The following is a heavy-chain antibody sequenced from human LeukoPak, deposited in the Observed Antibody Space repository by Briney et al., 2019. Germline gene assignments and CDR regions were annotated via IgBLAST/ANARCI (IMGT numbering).Heavy chain of an antibody. Sequence: ESLRPSWAASGPTFSTYWTHCVRQIPGEWMGWLSRIHYDGTYTTYVDSVRGGLSHSRHNNKRRLYLQVNSLPADDSAVYYCARGAEGYNYGELDSWGEGALVTVSS. D-gene: IGHD5-18*01. CDR3: ARGAEGYNYGELDS. J-gene: IGHJ5*01. V-gene: IGHV3-74*01. CDR1: GPTFSTYW. CDR2: IHYDGTYT.